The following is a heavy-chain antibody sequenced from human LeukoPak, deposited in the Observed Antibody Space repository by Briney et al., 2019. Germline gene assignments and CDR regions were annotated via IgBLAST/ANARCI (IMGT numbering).Heavy chain of an antibody. D-gene: IGHD2-8*02. J-gene: IGHJ6*02. CDR2: LSYDGNTK. CDR3: ARDYWSDV. Sequence: GGSLRLPCATSGFTFSSYPMHWVRQAPGKGLEWVAGLSYDGNTKYYADSVTARFAISKDISKSTLYLQMNSLRTEDTAIYYCARDYWSDVWGQGTTVTVSS. CDR1: GFTFSSYP. V-gene: IGHV3-30*09.